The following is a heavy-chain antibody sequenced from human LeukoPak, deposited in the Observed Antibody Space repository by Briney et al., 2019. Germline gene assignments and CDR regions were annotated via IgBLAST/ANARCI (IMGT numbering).Heavy chain of an antibody. CDR2: IYHSGST. Sequence: SETLSLTCTVSGYSISSGYYWGWIRQPPGKGLEWIGSIYHSGSTYYNPSLKSRVTISVDKSKNQFSLKLSSVTAADTAVYYCAITAHGSGSSYFDYWGQGTLVTVSS. CDR1: GYSISSGYY. D-gene: IGHD3-10*01. J-gene: IGHJ4*02. V-gene: IGHV4-38-2*02. CDR3: AITAHGSGSSYFDY.